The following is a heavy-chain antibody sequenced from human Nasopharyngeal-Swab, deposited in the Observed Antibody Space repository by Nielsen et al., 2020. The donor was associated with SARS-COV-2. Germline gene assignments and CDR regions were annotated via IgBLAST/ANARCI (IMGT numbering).Heavy chain of an antibody. CDR3: AKEGATGWFDP. Sequence: SETLSLTCSVSGVSITSQYWSWIRQPPGKGLEWIGYISQNSGTSYNPSLKSRVTIFMDTSKNPFSLRLRSVSAADTAVYSCAKEGATGWFDPWGQGTLVTVSS. CDR1: GVSITSQY. V-gene: IGHV4-59*11. J-gene: IGHJ5*02. CDR2: ISQNSGT.